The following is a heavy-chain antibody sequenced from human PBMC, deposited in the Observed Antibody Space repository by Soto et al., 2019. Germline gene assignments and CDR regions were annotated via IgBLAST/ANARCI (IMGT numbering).Heavy chain of an antibody. V-gene: IGHV3-66*01. CDR1: GFTVSSNY. J-gene: IGHJ5*01. CDR2: IYSGGTT. CDR3: ARNGDSSDYRGWFDS. D-gene: IGHD3-22*01. Sequence: EVQLVESGGGLVQPGGSLRLSCAASGFTVSSNYMSWVRQAPGKGLEWVSVIYSGGTTYYADSVKGRFTISRDNSKYTLYFQMNSLRAEDTAVNYCARNGDSSDYRGWFDSWGQGTLLTVSS.